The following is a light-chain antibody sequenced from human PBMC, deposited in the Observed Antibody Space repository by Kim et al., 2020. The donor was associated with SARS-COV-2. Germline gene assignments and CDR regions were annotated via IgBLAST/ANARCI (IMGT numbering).Light chain of an antibody. CDR2: VNSDGSH. CDR3: QTWGPGIRL. CDR1: HGHHNHA. V-gene: IGLV4-69*01. J-gene: IGLJ3*02. Sequence: SVKLTCPLRHGHHNHATAWQQQHPGKGPRYLMKVNSDGSHSKGDALPDRFSGSSSEAERSPTISSLQSDDEADYYCQTWGPGIRLFGGGTQLTVL.